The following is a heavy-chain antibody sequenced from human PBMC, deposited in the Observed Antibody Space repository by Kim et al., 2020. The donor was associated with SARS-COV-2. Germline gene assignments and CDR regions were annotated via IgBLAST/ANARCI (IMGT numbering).Heavy chain of an antibody. CDR3: ASQPIFYTFHFES. V-gene: IGHV4-39*01. CDR1: GGSLSSSYY. CDR2: IYYTGGA. J-gene: IGHJ4*02. Sequence: SETLSLTCSVSGGSLSSSYYWGWIRQPPGKGLEWIGTIYYTGGAYSNPSLKSRVTISVDASRNLLSLRVNSVTAADTAVYYCASQPIFYTFHFESWGQGTLVTVSS. D-gene: IGHD3-9*01.